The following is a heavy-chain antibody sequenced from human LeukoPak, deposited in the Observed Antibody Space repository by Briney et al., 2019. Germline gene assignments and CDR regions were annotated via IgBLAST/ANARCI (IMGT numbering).Heavy chain of an antibody. CDR1: GYTFTDYY. CDR2: VDPKDGET. V-gene: IGHV1-69-2*01. Sequence: ATVKISCKVSGYTFTDYYMHWVQQAPGKGREWMGLVDPKDGETIYAEKFQGRVTITADTSTDTAYMELSSLRSEDTAVYYCATGGSYSSSSVDYWGQGTLVTVSS. J-gene: IGHJ4*02. CDR3: ATGGSYSSSSVDY. D-gene: IGHD6-6*01.